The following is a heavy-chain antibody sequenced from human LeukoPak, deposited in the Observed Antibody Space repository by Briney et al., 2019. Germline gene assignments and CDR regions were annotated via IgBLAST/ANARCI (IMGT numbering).Heavy chain of an antibody. CDR1: GYTFTSYD. CDR2: MNPNSGNT. V-gene: IGHV1-8*01. J-gene: IGHJ6*02. Sequence: GASVEVSCKASGYTFTSYDINWVRQATGQGLEWMGWMNPNSGNTGYAQKFQGRVTMTRNTSISTAYMELSSLRSEDTAVYYCARTMVRGVISAYDYGMDVWGQGTTVTVSS. D-gene: IGHD3-10*01. CDR3: ARTMVRGVISAYDYGMDV.